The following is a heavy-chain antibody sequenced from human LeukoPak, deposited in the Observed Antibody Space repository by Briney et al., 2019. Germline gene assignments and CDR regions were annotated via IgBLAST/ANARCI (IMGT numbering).Heavy chain of an antibody. CDR2: INPNSGGT. D-gene: IGHD6-19*01. J-gene: IGHJ6*02. Sequence: ASVKVSCKASGYTFTGYYMHWVRQAPGQGLEWMGWINPNSGGTNYAQKFQGRVTMTRDTSISTAYTELSRLRSDDTAVYYCAMGGYSSGWYYYYYYGMDVWGQGTTVTVSS. CDR1: GYTFTGYY. V-gene: IGHV1-2*02. CDR3: AMGGYSSGWYYYYYYGMDV.